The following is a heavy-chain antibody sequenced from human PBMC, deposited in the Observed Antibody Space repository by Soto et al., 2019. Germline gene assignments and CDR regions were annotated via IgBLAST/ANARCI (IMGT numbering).Heavy chain of an antibody. Sequence: QVQLVQSGAEVKKPGASVKVSCKASGYTFTSYAMHWVRQAPGQRLEWMGGSNAGNGNTKYSQKFQGRVTITRDTSASTDDMELSSLRSDDTAVYYWARWGGIYEYYGMDVWGQGTTVTVSS. D-gene: IGHD5-12*01. CDR3: ARWGGIYEYYGMDV. V-gene: IGHV1-3*01. CDR2: SNAGNGNT. J-gene: IGHJ6*02. CDR1: GYTFTSYA.